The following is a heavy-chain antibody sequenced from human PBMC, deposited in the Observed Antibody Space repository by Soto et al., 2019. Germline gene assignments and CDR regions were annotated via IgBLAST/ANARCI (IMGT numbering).Heavy chain of an antibody. J-gene: IGHJ5*02. Sequence: ASVKVSCKASGYTFTSYAMHWVRQAPGQRLEWMGWINAGNGNTKYSQKFQGRVTITRDTSASTAYMELSSLRSEDTAVYYCARDLRIAARPRWFDPWGQGTLLSVSS. V-gene: IGHV1-3*01. CDR2: INAGNGNT. CDR3: ARDLRIAARPRWFDP. D-gene: IGHD6-6*01. CDR1: GYTFTSYA.